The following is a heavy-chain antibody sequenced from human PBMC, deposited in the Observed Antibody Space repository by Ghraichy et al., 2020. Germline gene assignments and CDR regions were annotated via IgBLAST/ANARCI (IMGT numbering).Heavy chain of an antibody. CDR1: GGSISSGGYS. Sequence: SETLSLTCAVSGGSISSGGYSWSWIRQPPGKGLEWIGYIYHSGSTYYNPSLKSRVTISVDRSKNQFSLKLSSVTAADTAVYYCARVNLGSSSWLTYDYWGQGTLVTVSS. CDR2: IYHSGST. D-gene: IGHD6-13*01. J-gene: IGHJ4*02. CDR3: ARVNLGSSSWLTYDY. V-gene: IGHV4-30-2*01.